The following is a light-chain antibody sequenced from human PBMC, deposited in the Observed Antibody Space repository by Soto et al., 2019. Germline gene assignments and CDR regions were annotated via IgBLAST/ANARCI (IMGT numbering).Light chain of an antibody. J-gene: IGKJ1*01. V-gene: IGKV2-28*01. Sequence: DLVMTQSPLSLPVTPGEPASISCRSSQSLRHSNGYTYLDWYLQKAGQSPQLLIYLGSNRASGVPDRFSGSGSGTDFTLKISRVEAEDVGVYYCMQGLQSPWTFGQGTKVEIK. CDR1: QSLRHSNGYTY. CDR3: MQGLQSPWT. CDR2: LGS.